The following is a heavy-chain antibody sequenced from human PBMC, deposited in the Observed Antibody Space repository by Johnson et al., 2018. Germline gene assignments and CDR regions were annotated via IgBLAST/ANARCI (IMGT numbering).Heavy chain of an antibody. CDR1: GFTFSSYW. CDR3: AKDPHYSAYDAFDI. D-gene: IGHD4-11*01. V-gene: IGHV3-7*03. J-gene: IGHJ3*02. CDR2: IKQDGSEK. Sequence: EVQLLEAGGGLVQPGGSLRLSCAASGFTFSSYWMSWVRQAPGKGLEWVANIKQDGSEKYYVDSVTGRFTISRDKAKNSLYLQMYSLRPEDTALYCCAKDPHYSAYDAFDIWGQGTMVTVSS.